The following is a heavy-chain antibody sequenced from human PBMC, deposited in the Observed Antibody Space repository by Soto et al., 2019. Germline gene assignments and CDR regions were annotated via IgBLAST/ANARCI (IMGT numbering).Heavy chain of an antibody. CDR2: MNPNSGNT. J-gene: IGHJ3*02. D-gene: IGHD2-15*01. CDR1: WYTFTIYD. Sequence: ASVKVSFKASWYTFTIYDINWCLHSTLQWLEWMGWMNPNSGNTGYAQKFQGRVTMTRNTSISTAYMELSSLRSEDTAVYYCAREVVAAYDDFDIWGQGTMLNVSS. V-gene: IGHV1-8*01. CDR3: AREVVAAYDDFDI.